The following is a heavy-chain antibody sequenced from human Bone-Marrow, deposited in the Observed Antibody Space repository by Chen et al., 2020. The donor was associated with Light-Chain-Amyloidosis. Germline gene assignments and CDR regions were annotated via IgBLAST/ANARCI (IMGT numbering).Heavy chain of an antibody. Sequence: QVQLQQWGPGLLKPSETLSLTCAVYGGSFSSYYWTWSWIRQPPGKGLEWIGEIKHRGSTNYNPSLASRVAISVDTSTNQVPLNLTSVAAAETALYSCARWVEGRGRAARARSVDVWGQGTTVTVS. CDR1: GGSFSSYY. J-gene: IGHJ6*02. CDR2: IKHRGST. CDR3: ARWVEGRGRAARARSVDV. D-gene: IGHD6-25*01. V-gene: IGHV4-34*01.